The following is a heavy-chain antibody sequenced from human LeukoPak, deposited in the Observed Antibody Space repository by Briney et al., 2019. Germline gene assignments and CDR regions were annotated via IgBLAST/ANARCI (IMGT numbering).Heavy chain of an antibody. Sequence: GGSLRLSCAASGLTFSSYAMHWVRQAPGKGLEWVAVITYDGSNKYYADSVKGRFTISRDNSKNTLYLQMNSLRAEDTAVYYCARDGWGIPMMESWFDPWGQGTLVTVSS. J-gene: IGHJ5*02. CDR1: GLTFSSYA. CDR3: ARDGWGIPMMESWFDP. V-gene: IGHV3-30*04. D-gene: IGHD3-16*01. CDR2: ITYDGSNK.